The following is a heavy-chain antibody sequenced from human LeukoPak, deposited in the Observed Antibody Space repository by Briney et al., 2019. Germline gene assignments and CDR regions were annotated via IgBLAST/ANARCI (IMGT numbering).Heavy chain of an antibody. Sequence: TGGSLRLSCAAPGFTVSNKYMSWVRQAPGRGLEWVSLIYSGGATYYADSVRGRFTLSRDNSKNTLDLQMSSLRAEDPAVYYCARGMGGSWSLDSWGQGTLVTVSS. J-gene: IGHJ4*02. V-gene: IGHV3-53*01. D-gene: IGHD6-13*01. CDR2: IYSGGAT. CDR3: ARGMGGSWSLDS. CDR1: GFTVSNKY.